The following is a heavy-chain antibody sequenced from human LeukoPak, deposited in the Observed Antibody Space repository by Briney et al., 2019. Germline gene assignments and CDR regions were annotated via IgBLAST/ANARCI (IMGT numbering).Heavy chain of an antibody. J-gene: IGHJ4*02. CDR2: LSWHSGSI. CDR1: GFKFNDYA. V-gene: IGHV3-9*01. D-gene: IGHD1-26*01. Sequence: HSGRSLRLSCVASGFKFNDYAMHWVRQAPGKGLEWVSGLSWHSGSIGYADSVKGRLIISRDNAKNSLYLEMNSLRPEDSALYYCAKETKVGENLYYFDYWGRGTLVTVSS. CDR3: AKETKVGENLYYFDY.